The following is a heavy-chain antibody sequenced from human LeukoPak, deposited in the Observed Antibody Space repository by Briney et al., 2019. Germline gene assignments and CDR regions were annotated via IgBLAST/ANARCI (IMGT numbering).Heavy chain of an antibody. Sequence: KPGGSLRLSCAASGFTFSDYYMTWIRQAPGKGLEWVSYISNSGTTISYADSVKGRFTISRDNSKNTLYLQMNSLRAEDTAVYYCAREGRGSYPLPNWFDPWGQGTLVTVSS. J-gene: IGHJ5*02. V-gene: IGHV3-11*04. CDR2: ISNSGTTI. CDR1: GFTFSDYY. D-gene: IGHD1-26*01. CDR3: AREGRGSYPLPNWFDP.